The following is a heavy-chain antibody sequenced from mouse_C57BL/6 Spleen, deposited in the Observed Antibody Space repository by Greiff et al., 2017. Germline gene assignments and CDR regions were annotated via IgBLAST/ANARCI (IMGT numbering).Heavy chain of an antibody. CDR2: IDPENGDT. V-gene: IGHV14-4*01. CDR3: TVYGNYDYAMDY. CDR1: GFNIKDDY. J-gene: IGHJ4*01. Sequence: EVKLMESGAELVRPGASVKLSCTASGFNIKDDYMHWVKQRPEQGLEWIGWIDPENGDTEYASKFQGKATITADTSSNTAYLQLSSLTSEETAVYYCTVYGNYDYAMDYWGQGTSVTVSS. D-gene: IGHD2-1*01.